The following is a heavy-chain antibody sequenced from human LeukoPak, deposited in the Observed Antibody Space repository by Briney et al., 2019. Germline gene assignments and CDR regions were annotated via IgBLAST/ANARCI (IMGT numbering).Heavy chain of an antibody. Sequence: SETLSLTCTVSGGSISSSSYYWGWIRQPPGKGLERIETINYSGDTYYNPSLKSRVTISVDSSKNQFSLKLSSVTAADTAVYYCVRLQAVTGNFDYWGQGALVTVSS. V-gene: IGHV4-39*07. D-gene: IGHD1-20*01. J-gene: IGHJ4*02. CDR3: VRLQAVTGNFDY. CDR1: GGSISSSSYY. CDR2: INYSGDT.